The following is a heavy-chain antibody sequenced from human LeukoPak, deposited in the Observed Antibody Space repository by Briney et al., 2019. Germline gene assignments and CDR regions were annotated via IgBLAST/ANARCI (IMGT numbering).Heavy chain of an antibody. V-gene: IGHV1-46*01. CDR3: ARSLSDCSSTSCYVGYNWFDP. J-gene: IGHJ5*02. CDR1: GYTFTSYY. D-gene: IGHD2-2*01. Sequence: ASVKVSCKASGYTFTSYYMHWVRQAPGQGLEWIGIINPSGGSTSYAQKFQGRVTMTRDTSTSTVYMELSSLRSEDTAVYYCARSLSDCSSTSCYVGYNWFDPWGQGTLVTVSS. CDR2: INPSGGST.